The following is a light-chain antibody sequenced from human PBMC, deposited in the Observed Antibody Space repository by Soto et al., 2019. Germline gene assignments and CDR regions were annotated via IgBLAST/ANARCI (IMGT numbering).Light chain of an antibody. J-gene: IGKJ1*01. Sequence: DIQMTQSPSTLSASVGDRVTITCRASQSISSWLARYQQKPGKAPKLLIYKASSLESGVPSRFSGSGSGTEFNLTISSLQPDDFATYYCQQFHSFSPTFGQGTKVEIK. CDR3: QQFHSFSPT. V-gene: IGKV1-5*03. CDR2: KAS. CDR1: QSISSW.